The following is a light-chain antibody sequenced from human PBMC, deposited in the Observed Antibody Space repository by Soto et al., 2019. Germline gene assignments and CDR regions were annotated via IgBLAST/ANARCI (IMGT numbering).Light chain of an antibody. CDR1: SSDVGGYNY. CDR3: XSYTSSRTRV. Sequence: QSALTQPASVSGSPGQSITISCTGTSSDVGGYNYVSWYQQHPGKAPKLMIYDVSNRPSGVSXXFSGSKSGNTASLTISGXXAXDXXXXXCXSYTSSRTRVFGTGTKVTVL. J-gene: IGLJ1*01. V-gene: IGLV2-14*01. CDR2: DVS.